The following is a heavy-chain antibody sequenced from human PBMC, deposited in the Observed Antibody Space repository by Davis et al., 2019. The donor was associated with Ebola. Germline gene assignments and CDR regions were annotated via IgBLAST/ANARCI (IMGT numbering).Heavy chain of an antibody. D-gene: IGHD6-13*01. V-gene: IGHV4-31*03. CDR1: GGSISSGGYY. CDR3: ARDQGNGQQLGGTFDP. J-gene: IGHJ5*02. Sequence: SQTLSLTCTVSGGSISSGGYYWSWIRQHPGKGLEWIGYIYYSGSTYYNPSLKSRVTISVDRSKNQFSLKLSSVTAADTAVYYCARDQGNGQQLGGTFDPWGQGTLVTVSS. CDR2: IYYSGST.